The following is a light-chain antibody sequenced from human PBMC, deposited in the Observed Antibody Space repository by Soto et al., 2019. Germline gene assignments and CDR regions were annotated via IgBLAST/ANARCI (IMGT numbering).Light chain of an antibody. V-gene: IGLV1-40*01. CDR3: QSYDGTLSGSYV. CDR1: SSNIGPGYD. CDR2: GTT. J-gene: IGLJ1*01. Sequence: QAVVTQPPSVSGAPGQRVTISCTGSSSNIGPGYDVHWYQQLPGTAPKLVMYGTTNRPSGVPDRFSGSKSGTSASLAITGLQAEDEADYYCQSYDGTLSGSYVFGIGTKLTVL.